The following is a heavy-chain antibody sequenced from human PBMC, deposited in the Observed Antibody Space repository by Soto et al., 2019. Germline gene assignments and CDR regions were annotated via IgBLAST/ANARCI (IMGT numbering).Heavy chain of an antibody. J-gene: IGHJ4*02. V-gene: IGHV4-31*03. Sequence: SETLSLTCTVSGGSIGSGGYYWSWIRQHPGKGLEWIGYIYYSGSTYYNPSLKSRVTISVDTSKNQFSLKLSSVTAADTAVYYCARGEQQLIRPHSAFDYWGQGTLVTVSS. CDR1: GGSIGSGGYY. D-gene: IGHD6-13*01. CDR2: IYYSGST. CDR3: ARGEQQLIRPHSAFDY.